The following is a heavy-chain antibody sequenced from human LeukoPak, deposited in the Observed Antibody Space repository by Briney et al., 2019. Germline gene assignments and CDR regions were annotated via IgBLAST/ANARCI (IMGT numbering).Heavy chain of an antibody. CDR2: ISYDGSNK. Sequence: PGGSLRLSCAASGFTFSSYAMHWVRQAPGKGLEWVAVISYDGSNKYYADSVKGRFTISRDNSKNTLYLQMNSLRAEDTAVYYCARVKDHPKSIPFDYWGQGTLVTVSS. CDR1: GFTFSSYA. J-gene: IGHJ4*02. V-gene: IGHV3-30-3*01. CDR3: ARVKDHPKSIPFDY. D-gene: IGHD1-14*01.